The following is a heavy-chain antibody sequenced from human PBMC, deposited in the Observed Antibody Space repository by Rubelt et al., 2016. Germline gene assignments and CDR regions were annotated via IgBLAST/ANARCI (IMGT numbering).Heavy chain of an antibody. V-gene: IGHV4-39*01. J-gene: IGHJ3*02. CDR3: VKTGTQRDVFDI. CDR2: IYYSGST. Sequence: GSIYYSGSTYHNPSLRSRVTISVGTPKNQFSLKLSSVTAADTAVYYCVKTGTQRDVFDIWGQGTMVTVSS.